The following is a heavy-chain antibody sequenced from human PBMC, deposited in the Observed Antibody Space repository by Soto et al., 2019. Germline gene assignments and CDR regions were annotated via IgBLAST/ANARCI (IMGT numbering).Heavy chain of an antibody. Sequence: ELRLEESGGGFVQPGGALRLSCVFSGLTSSGIELNWVRQAPGKGLEWLSYISASGDTVDYVDSVRGRFTIPRDNANQSLFLQMSALRVEDTAVYFCAGLSVTGGVDVWGQGTTVTVSS. CDR1: GLTSSGIE. CDR2: ISASGDTV. J-gene: IGHJ6*02. V-gene: IGHV3-48*03. D-gene: IGHD2-21*02. CDR3: AGLSVTGGVDV.